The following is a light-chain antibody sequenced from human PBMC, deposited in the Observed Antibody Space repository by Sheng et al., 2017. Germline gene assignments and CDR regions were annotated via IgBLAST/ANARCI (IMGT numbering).Light chain of an antibody. Sequence: DIKMTQSPSSLAASVGDRVTITCRASQDIRNDLGWYQQIPGKAPKRLIYGASSLQSGVPSRFSGSGSGTEFTLTISSLQPEDFATYYCLQHNTYPLTFGEGTKVEIK. CDR3: LQHNTYPLT. J-gene: IGKJ4*01. CDR1: QDIRND. V-gene: IGKV1-17*01. CDR2: GAS.